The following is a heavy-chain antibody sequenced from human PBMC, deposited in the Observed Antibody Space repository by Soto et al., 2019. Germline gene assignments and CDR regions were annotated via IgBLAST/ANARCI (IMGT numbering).Heavy chain of an antibody. CDR2: IYRDGST. J-gene: IGHJ4*02. Sequence: EVQLVESGGGLVRPGGSLRLSCAASGFSVSTNYMSWVRQAPGKGLEWVSVIYRDGSTHYADSVKGRFTVSRDNSKNTVYLQMISLRADDTAVYYCATGVRGWGQGTLVTVSS. CDR1: GFSVSTNY. D-gene: IGHD2-8*01. CDR3: ATGVRG. V-gene: IGHV3-66*01.